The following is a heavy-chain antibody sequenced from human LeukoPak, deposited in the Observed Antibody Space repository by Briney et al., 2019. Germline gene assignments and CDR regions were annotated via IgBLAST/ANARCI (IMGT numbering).Heavy chain of an antibody. J-gene: IGHJ4*02. CDR3: ARQTGSGLFILP. CDR1: GGSISTSNSY. Sequence: SETLSLTCTVSGGSISTSNSYWGWIRQPPGKGLEWIGSIYYSGNTYYNASLKSQVSISIDTSKNQFSLRLTSVTAADTAVYYCARQTGSGLFILPGGQGTLVTVSS. CDR2: IYYSGNT. D-gene: IGHD3/OR15-3a*01. V-gene: IGHV4-39*01.